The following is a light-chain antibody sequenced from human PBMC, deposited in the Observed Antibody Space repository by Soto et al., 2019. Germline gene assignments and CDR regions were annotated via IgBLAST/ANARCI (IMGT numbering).Light chain of an antibody. V-gene: IGKV1-5*03. CDR3: QQYNSYSPWT. Sequence: DIQMTQSPSTLSASVGDRVTITCRASQSISSWLAWYQQKPGKAPKLLIYKASSLESGAPSRFSGSGSGTEFSLTISSLQPGDFATYYCQQYNSYSPWTCGQGTKVEIK. J-gene: IGKJ1*01. CDR2: KAS. CDR1: QSISSW.